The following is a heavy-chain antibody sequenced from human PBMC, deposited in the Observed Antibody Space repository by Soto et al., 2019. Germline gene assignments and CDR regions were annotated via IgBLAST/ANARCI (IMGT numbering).Heavy chain of an antibody. CDR1: GCSVSSNIYY. V-gene: IGHV4-31*03. CDR2: IYYSGST. Sequence: QVQLQESGPGLVKPSQTLSLICTVSGCSVSSNIYYWTWIRQHPGKGPEWIGHIYYSGSTYYNPSLESRVTISLDTAKNQFSLKLTSVTAADTAVYYCAGGYDYDSGGYFFDHWGQGTLVTVSS. J-gene: IGHJ4*02. D-gene: IGHD3-22*01. CDR3: AGGYDYDSGGYFFDH.